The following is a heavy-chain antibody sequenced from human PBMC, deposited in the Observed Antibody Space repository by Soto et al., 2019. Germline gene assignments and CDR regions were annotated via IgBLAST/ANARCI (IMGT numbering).Heavy chain of an antibody. CDR2: INAGNGNT. CDR3: AREGYYYDSSGYYTPVDY. CDR1: GYTFTSYA. Sequence: GASVKFSCKASGYTFTSYAMHWVRQAPGQRLEWMGWINAGNGNTKYSQKFQGRVTITRDTSASTAYMELSSLRSEDTAVYYCAREGYYYDSSGYYTPVDYWGQGTLVTVSS. D-gene: IGHD3-22*01. J-gene: IGHJ4*02. V-gene: IGHV1-3*01.